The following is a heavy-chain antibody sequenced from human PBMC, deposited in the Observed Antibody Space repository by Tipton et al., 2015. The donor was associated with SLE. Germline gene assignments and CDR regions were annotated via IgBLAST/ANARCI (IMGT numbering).Heavy chain of an antibody. Sequence: SLRLSCAASGFTFSSYGMHWVRQAPGKGLEWVAVISYDGSNKYYADSVKGRFTISRDNSKNTLYLQMNSLRAEDTAVYYCAKDQQQQLVGYFDLWGRGTLVTVSS. CDR3: AKDQQQQLVGYFDL. D-gene: IGHD6-13*01. V-gene: IGHV3-30*18. CDR1: GFTFSSYG. CDR2: ISYDGSNK. J-gene: IGHJ2*01.